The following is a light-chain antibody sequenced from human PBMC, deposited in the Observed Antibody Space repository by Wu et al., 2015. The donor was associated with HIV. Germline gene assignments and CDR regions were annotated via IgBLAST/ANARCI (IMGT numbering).Light chain of an antibody. V-gene: IGKV1-5*03. CDR1: QSISNX. J-gene: IGKJ1*01. CDR2: KAS. Sequence: TLSASVGDRVTITCRASQSISNXLAWYQQKPGKAPKLLIYKASSLESGVPSRFSGSGSGTEFTLTISSLQPDDFATYYCQQYSFYRTFGQGTKVEI. CDR3: QQYSFYRT.